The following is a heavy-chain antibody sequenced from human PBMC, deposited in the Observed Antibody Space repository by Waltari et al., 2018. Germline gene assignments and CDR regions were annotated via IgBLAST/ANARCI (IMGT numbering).Heavy chain of an antibody. D-gene: IGHD4-17*01. CDR1: GFTSDDYT. V-gene: IGHV3-43*01. J-gene: IGHJ4*02. Sequence: EVQLVESGGVVVQPGGSLRLSCAASGFTSDDYTMHWVRQAPGKGLEWVSLISWDGGSTYYADAVKGRFTIARDNSKNSLYLQMNSLRTEDTALYYCAKDYESAPRNCGDYLGSWGQGTLVTVSS. CDR2: ISWDGGST. CDR3: AKDYESAPRNCGDYLGS.